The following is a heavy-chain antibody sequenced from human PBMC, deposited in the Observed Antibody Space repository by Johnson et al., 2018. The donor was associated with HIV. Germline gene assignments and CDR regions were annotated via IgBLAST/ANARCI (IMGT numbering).Heavy chain of an antibody. CDR1: GFTFSSYD. D-gene: IGHD2-2*01. V-gene: IGHV3-13*01. CDR3: ARQVYCSSTSCSSAFDI. J-gene: IGHJ3*02. CDR2: IGTAGDT. Sequence: VQLVESGGGVVQPGRSLRLSCAASGFTFSSYDMHWVRQATGKGLEWVSAIGTAGDTYYPGSVKGRFTISRENAKNSLYLQMNSLRAGDTAVYYCARQVYCSSTSCSSAFDIWDQGTMVTVSS.